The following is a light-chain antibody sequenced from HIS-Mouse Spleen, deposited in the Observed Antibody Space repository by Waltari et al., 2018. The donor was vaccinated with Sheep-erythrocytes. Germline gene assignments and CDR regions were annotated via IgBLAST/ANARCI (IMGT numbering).Light chain of an antibody. CDR1: ALPKKY. CDR3: CSYAGSYNHV. Sequence: SYELTQPPSVSVSPGQTARITCSGDALPKKYAYWYQQKSGQAPVLVIYEDSKRPSGIPERFSGSKSGNTASLTISGLQAEDKADYYCCSYAGSYNHVFATGTKVTVL. CDR2: EDS. J-gene: IGLJ1*01. V-gene: IGLV3-10*01.